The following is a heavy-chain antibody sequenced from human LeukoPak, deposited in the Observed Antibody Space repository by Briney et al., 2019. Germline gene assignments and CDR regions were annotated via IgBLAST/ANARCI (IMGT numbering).Heavy chain of an antibody. J-gene: IGHJ4*02. CDR1: GFTFSSYA. CDR3: ARDFLADTVAGLFDY. D-gene: IGHD6-19*01. CDR2: ISYDGSNK. Sequence: GGSLRLSCAASGFTFSSYAMHWVRQAPGKGLEWVAVISYDGSNKYYADSVKGRFTISRDNSKNTLCLQMSSLRAEDTAVYYCARDFLADTVAGLFDYWGQGTLVTVSS. V-gene: IGHV3-30*15.